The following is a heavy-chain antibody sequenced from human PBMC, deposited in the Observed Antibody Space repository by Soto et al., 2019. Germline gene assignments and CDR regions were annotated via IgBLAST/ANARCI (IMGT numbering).Heavy chain of an antibody. V-gene: IGHV4-30-2*01. CDR3: ARDKMTTPKIDY. CDR2: IYHGGST. CDR1: GGSISSGGYS. J-gene: IGHJ4*02. Sequence: SETLSLTCAVSGGSISSGGYSWSWIRQPPGKGLEWIGYIYHGGSTYYNPSLKSRVTISVDTSKNQFSLKLTSVTAADTAFYYCARDKMTTPKIDYWGQGTLVTVSS. D-gene: IGHD1-1*01.